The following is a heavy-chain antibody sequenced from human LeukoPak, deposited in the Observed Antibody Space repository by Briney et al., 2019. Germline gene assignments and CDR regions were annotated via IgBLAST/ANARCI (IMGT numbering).Heavy chain of an antibody. CDR2: INPNSGFT. D-gene: IGHD1-1*01. V-gene: IGHV1-2*02. J-gene: IGHJ4*02. CDR3: ARDGGNWYVGY. CDR1: GYTFTGYH. Sequence: ASVKVSCKTSGYTFTGYHLHWVRQAPGQGLEWMGSINPNSGFTNYAQRFQGRVTMTRDMSISTVYMELSRLTSDDTAVYSCARDGGNWYVGYWGQGTLVTVSS.